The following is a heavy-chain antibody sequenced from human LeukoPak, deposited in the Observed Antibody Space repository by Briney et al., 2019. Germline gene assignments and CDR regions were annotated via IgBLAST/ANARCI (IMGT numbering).Heavy chain of an antibody. CDR2: IYYSGST. Sequence: PSETLSLTCTVSGGYISSSSYYWGWIRQPPGKGLEWIGSIYYSGSTYYNPSLKSRVTISVDTSKNQFSLKLTSVTAEDTAGYYCARLGSSWPIDYWGRGTLVTVSS. CDR1: GGYISSSSYY. J-gene: IGHJ4*02. D-gene: IGHD6-13*01. V-gene: IGHV4-39*01. CDR3: ARLGSSWPIDY.